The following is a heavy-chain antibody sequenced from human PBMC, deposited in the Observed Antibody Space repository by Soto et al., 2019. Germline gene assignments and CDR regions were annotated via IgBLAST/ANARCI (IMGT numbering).Heavy chain of an antibody. Sequence: HSETLSLTCTVYCGSISSYYWRLVRQPPGKGLEWIGYLYYTGSTNYNASLKSQVTMSLDTSKNQFSLMLTSVTAADTAVYYCARVGATVTSQALGFDHWGQGILVTVSS. CDR2: LYYTGST. CDR1: CGSISSYY. D-gene: IGHD4-17*01. J-gene: IGHJ4*02. V-gene: IGHV4-59*01. CDR3: ARVGATVTSQALGFDH.